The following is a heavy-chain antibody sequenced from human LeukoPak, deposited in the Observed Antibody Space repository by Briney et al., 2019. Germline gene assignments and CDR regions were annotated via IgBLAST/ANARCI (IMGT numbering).Heavy chain of an antibody. Sequence: APVKVSCRASGYTFTNYDINWVRQATGQGLGWMGWVNTNSGNTGYAQKFQGRVTMTRDTSISTAYMELRSLRFDDTAVYYCARVTGSIDYWGQGTLVTVSS. CDR1: GYTFTNYD. D-gene: IGHD1-26*01. CDR2: VNTNSGNT. J-gene: IGHJ4*02. CDR3: ARVTGSIDY. V-gene: IGHV1-8*01.